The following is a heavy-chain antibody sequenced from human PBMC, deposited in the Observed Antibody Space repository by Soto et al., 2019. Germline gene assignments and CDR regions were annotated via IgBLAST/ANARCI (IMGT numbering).Heavy chain of an antibody. CDR2: ISGSGGST. D-gene: IGHD3-16*01. Sequence: EVQLLESGGGLVQPGGSLRLSCAASGFTFSSYAMSWVRQAPGKGLEWVSAISGSGGSTYYADSVKGRFTISRDNSKNTLYLQMNSLRAEDTAAYYCAPRGDYRLMFDYWGQGTLVTVSS. CDR3: APRGDYRLMFDY. CDR1: GFTFSSYA. J-gene: IGHJ4*02. V-gene: IGHV3-23*01.